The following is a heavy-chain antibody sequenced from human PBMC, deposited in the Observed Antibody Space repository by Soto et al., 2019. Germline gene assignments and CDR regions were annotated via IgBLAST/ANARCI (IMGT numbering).Heavy chain of an antibody. CDR2: IKSKIDSGTT. D-gene: IGHD1-1*01. CDR3: TREVPLGDYYFYYGMDV. J-gene: IGHJ6*02. V-gene: IGHV3-15*01. Sequence: NPGGSLRLSCAASGFSFINAWMSWVRQAPGKGLEWVGRIKSKIDSGTTDYAAPVRGRFTISRDDSKNTLYLQINSLKTEDTAVYYCTREVPLGDYYFYYGMDVWGQGTTVAVSS. CDR1: GFSFINAW.